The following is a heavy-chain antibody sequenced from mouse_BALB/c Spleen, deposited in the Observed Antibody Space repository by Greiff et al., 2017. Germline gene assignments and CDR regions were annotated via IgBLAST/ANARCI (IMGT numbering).Heavy chain of an antibody. D-gene: IGHD1-1*01. Sequence: EVKLMESGPGLVKPSQSLSLTCTVTGYSITSDYAWNWIRQFPGNKLEWMGYISYSGSTSYNPSLKSRISITRDTSKNQFFLQLNSVTTEDTATYYCASLTTVVDGSSYAMDYWGQGTSVTVSS. J-gene: IGHJ4*01. CDR2: ISYSGST. V-gene: IGHV3-2*02. CDR3: ASLTTVVDGSSYAMDY. CDR1: GYSITSDYA.